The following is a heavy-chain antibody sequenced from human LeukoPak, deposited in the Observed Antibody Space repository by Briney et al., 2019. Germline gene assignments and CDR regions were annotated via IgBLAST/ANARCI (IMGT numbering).Heavy chain of an antibody. V-gene: IGHV4-34*01. J-gene: IGHJ4*02. CDR3: ARVRWLQFYFDY. CDR1: GGSFSGYY. Sequence: TSETLSLTCAVYGGSFSGYYWSWIRQPPGKGLEWIGEINHSGSTNYNPSLKSRVTISVDTSKNQFSLKLSSVTAADTAVYYCARVRWLQFYFDYWGQGTLVTVSS. CDR2: INHSGST. D-gene: IGHD5-24*01.